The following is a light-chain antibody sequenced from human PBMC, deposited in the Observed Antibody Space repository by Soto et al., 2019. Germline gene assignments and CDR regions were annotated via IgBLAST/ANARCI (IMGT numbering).Light chain of an antibody. CDR1: QSVGSK. CDR2: DAS. Sequence: EIVMTQSPPTLSVSPGERATLSCRASQSVGSKLAWYQQRPGQAPRLLIYDASNRATGIPARFSGSGSGTDFTLTITTLEPEDFAVYFCQQRANWPPVTFGQGTKVDIK. V-gene: IGKV3-11*01. J-gene: IGKJ1*01. CDR3: QQRANWPPVT.